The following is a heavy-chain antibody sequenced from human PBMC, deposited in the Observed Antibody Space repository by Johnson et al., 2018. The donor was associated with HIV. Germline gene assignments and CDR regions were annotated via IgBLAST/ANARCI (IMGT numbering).Heavy chain of an antibody. Sequence: VQLVESGGHLVQPGGSLRLSCAASGFTFSSSWMSWVRQAPGKGLEWVANIKQDESEKYYVDSVRGRFTISRDNAENSLYLQMNSLRAEDTAVYYCTREGDYSYVDAFDIWGKGTMVTVSS. D-gene: IGHD2-15*01. J-gene: IGHJ3*02. CDR3: TREGDYSYVDAFDI. CDR2: IKQDESEK. V-gene: IGHV3-7*05. CDR1: GFTFSSSW.